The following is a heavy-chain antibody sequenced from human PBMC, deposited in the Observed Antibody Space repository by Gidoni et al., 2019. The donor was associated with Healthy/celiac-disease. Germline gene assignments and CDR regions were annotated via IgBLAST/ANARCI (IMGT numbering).Heavy chain of an antibody. V-gene: IGHV4-39*01. D-gene: IGHD3-3*01. J-gene: IGHJ4*02. CDR1: GGSNSSSSDY. Sequence: QLQLQESGPGRVKPSETLSLTRTVSGGSNSSSSDYWGWIRQPPGKGLEWIVSIYYSGSTYYNPSLKSRVTISVDTSKNQFSLKLSSVTAADTAVYYCARHGTIDFCSGYPYFDYWGQGTLVTVSS. CDR2: IYYSGST. CDR3: ARHGTIDFCSGYPYFDY.